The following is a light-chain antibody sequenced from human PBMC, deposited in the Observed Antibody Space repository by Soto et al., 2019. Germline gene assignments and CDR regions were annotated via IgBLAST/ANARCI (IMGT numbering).Light chain of an antibody. CDR2: EAS. V-gene: IGKV3D-15*01. CDR3: QQRHMWPIT. CDR1: QGVSRK. J-gene: IGKJ5*01. Sequence: VMTQSPATLSVAPGERVTFSCRASQGVSRKLAWYQHKPGQAPRLLIYEASSRATGIPDRFSGSGSGTDFTLTISSLQSEDFATYYCQQRHMWPITFGQGTRLEIK.